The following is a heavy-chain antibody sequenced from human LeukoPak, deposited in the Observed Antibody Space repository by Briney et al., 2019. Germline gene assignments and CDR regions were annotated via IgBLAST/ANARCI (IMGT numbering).Heavy chain of an antibody. CDR3: EGTYYYDSSDDY. CDR1: GFTFRSYA. V-gene: IGHV3-23*01. Sequence: PGGSPRLSCAASGFTFRSYAMSWVRQAPGKGLEWVLAISGSGTSPYYADSVKGRFTISRDNSKNTLYLQMNSLRAEDTAVYYCEGTYYYDSSDDYWGQGTLVTV. D-gene: IGHD3-22*01. J-gene: IGHJ4*02. CDR2: ISGSGTSP.